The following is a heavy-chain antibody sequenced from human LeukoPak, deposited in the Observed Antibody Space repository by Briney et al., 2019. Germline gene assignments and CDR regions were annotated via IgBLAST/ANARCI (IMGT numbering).Heavy chain of an antibody. CDR3: ARGLYSNYFRWFDP. Sequence: NPSETLSLTCAVYGGSFSGYYWSWIRQPPGKGLEWIGEINHSGRTNYNPSLKSRVTISVDTSKNQFSLKLSSVTAADTAVYYCARGLYSNYFRWFDPWGQGTLVTVSS. V-gene: IGHV4-34*01. CDR2: INHSGRT. D-gene: IGHD4-11*01. J-gene: IGHJ5*02. CDR1: GGSFSGYY.